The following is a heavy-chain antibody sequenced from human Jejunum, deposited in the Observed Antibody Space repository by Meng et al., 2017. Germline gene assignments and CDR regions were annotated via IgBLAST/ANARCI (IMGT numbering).Heavy chain of an antibody. V-gene: IGHV4-4*02. CDR3: ARDLLGPAIAATGWFDP. J-gene: IGHJ5*02. Sequence: VQRQESGPGLWKPSGTLSLTCAVSGASISENNWWSWVRQAPGKGLEWIGEIHHTGNINYNPSLKSRVTMSLDKPKNQFSLEVTSVTAADTAVYYCARDLLGPAIAATGWFDPWGQGTLVTVSS. CDR1: GASISENNW. D-gene: IGHD6-13*01. CDR2: IHHTGNI.